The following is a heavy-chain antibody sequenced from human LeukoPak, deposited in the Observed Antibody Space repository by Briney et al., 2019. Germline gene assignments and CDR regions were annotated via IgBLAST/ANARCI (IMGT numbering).Heavy chain of an antibody. CDR2: ISAYNGNT. V-gene: IGHV1-18*01. CDR1: GYTFTSYG. CDR3: AITVDIVATIGVPGERGLDY. D-gene: IGHD5-12*01. J-gene: IGHJ4*02. Sequence: ASVKVSCKASGYTFTSYGISWVRQAPGQGLEWMGWISAYNGNTNYAQKLQGRVTMTTVTSTSTAYMELRSLRSDDTAVYYCAITVDIVATIGVPGERGLDYWGQGTLVTVSS.